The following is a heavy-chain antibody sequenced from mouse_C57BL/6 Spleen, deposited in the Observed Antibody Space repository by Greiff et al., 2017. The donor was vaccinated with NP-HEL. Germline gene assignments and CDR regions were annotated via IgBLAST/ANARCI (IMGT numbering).Heavy chain of an antibody. J-gene: IGHJ2*01. D-gene: IGHD2-4*01. CDR3: ARDEGLRRGFDY. CDR2: IYPGDGDT. Sequence: VKLVESGAELVKPGASVKISCKASGYAFSSYWMNWVKQRPGKGLEWIGQIYPGDGDTNYNGKFKGKATLTADKSSSTAYMQLSSLTSEDSAVYFYARDEGLRRGFDYWGQGTTLTVSS. V-gene: IGHV1-80*01. CDR1: GYAFSSYW.